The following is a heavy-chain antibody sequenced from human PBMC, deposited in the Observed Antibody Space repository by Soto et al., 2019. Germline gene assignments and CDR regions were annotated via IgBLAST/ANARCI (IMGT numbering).Heavy chain of an antibody. D-gene: IGHD4-17*01. CDR2: IYSSENT. CDR1: GDSVRSRRDS. J-gene: IGHJ4*02. Sequence: PSETMSLTCTVSGDSVRSRRDSGGWIRQPPGKGLEWIGTIYSSENTYYNPSLMSRVTISVDTSKNQFSLKMSSVTAADTAEYYCARAWTTVPALDFLGQRTLVIGS. CDR3: ARAWTTVPALDF. V-gene: IGHV4-39*07.